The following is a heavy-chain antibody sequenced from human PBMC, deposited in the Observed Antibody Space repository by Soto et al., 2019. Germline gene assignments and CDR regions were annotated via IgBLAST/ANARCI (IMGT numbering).Heavy chain of an antibody. CDR3: PRDLMPSGTEDY. D-gene: IGHD2-2*01. V-gene: IGHV1-69*06. CDR2: INPISGTP. J-gene: IGHJ4*02. Sequence: QVQLVQSGAEVKKPGSSVKVSCKTPGGSFRRYSISWVRQAPGQGLEWMGGINPISGTPHYAEKFQGRLTITADTSTYTAYTELRSLRSDDTAVYYCPRDLMPSGTEDYWGQGTLVTVSS. CDR1: GGSFRRYS.